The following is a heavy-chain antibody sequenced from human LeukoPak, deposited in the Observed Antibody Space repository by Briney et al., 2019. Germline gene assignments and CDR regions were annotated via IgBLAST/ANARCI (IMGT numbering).Heavy chain of an antibody. Sequence: SETLSLTCTVSGDSISSSRSYWGWIRQPPGKGLEWIGSIYYSGSTYYNTSLKSRVTISVDTSKNQFSLKLSSVTAADTAVYYCARQASYYGSDDAFDIWGQGTMVTVSS. V-gene: IGHV4-39*01. CDR1: GDSISSSRSY. CDR2: IYYSGST. D-gene: IGHD3-10*01. J-gene: IGHJ3*02. CDR3: ARQASYYGSDDAFDI.